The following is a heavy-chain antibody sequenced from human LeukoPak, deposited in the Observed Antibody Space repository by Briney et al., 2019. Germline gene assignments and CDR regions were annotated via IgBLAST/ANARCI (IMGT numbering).Heavy chain of an antibody. CDR3: ARAWSWQHADY. CDR2: INHGGST. D-gene: IGHD3-10*01. V-gene: IGHV4-34*01. Sequence: SEIVSLTCAVYGGSFSSYYWSWMRQPPGKGLEWIGEINHGGSTNYNPSLKSRVTISVDTSKNQFSLKLSSVTAADTAVYYCARAWSWQHADYWGQGTLVTVSS. CDR1: GGSFSSYY. J-gene: IGHJ4*02.